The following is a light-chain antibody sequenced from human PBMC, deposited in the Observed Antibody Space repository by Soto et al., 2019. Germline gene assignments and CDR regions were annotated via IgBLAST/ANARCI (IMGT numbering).Light chain of an antibody. CDR2: AAS. J-gene: IGKJ3*01. V-gene: IGKV1-39*01. CDR3: QQRYSPPHT. Sequence: DIQMTQSPSSLSASVGDRVTITCRASQSISSYLNWYQQKPGKAPKLLIYAASSLQSGVPSRFSGSGSGTDFTLTISSLQPEDFATYYCQQRYSPPHTFGPGTKVDIK. CDR1: QSISSY.